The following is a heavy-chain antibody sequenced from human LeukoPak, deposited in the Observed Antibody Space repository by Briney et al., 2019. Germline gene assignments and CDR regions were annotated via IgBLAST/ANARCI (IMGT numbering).Heavy chain of an antibody. CDR2: IYYSGST. D-gene: IGHD4-17*01. Sequence: SQTLSLTCTVSGGSISSGGYYWSWIRQHPGKGLEWIGYIYYSGSTNYNPSLKSRVTISVDTSKNQFSLKLSSVTAADTAVYYCARVGQGGTTSAHFDYWGQGTLVTVSS. CDR3: ARVGQGGTTSAHFDY. CDR1: GGSISSGGYY. V-gene: IGHV4-31*03. J-gene: IGHJ4*02.